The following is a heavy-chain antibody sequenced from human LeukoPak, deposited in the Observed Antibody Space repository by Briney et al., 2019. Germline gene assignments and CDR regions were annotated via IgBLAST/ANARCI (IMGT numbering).Heavy chain of an antibody. Sequence: GESLQISCKGSGYSFTSYWIGWVRQMPGKGLEWMGIIYPGDSDTRYSPSFQGQVTISADKSISTAYLQWSSLKASDTAMYYCATHLCCSSTSCGLADAFDIWGQGTMVTVSS. CDR2: IYPGDSDT. CDR1: GYSFTSYW. V-gene: IGHV5-51*01. CDR3: ATHLCCSSTSCGLADAFDI. D-gene: IGHD2-2*01. J-gene: IGHJ3*02.